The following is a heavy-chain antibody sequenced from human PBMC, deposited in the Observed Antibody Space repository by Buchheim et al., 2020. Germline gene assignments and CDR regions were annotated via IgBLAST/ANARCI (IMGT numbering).Heavy chain of an antibody. CDR1: GFTFSNAW. D-gene: IGHD6-19*01. V-gene: IGHV3-15*01. Sequence: EVQLVESGGGLVKPGGSLRLSCAASGFTFSNAWMSWVRQAPGKGLEWVGRIKSKTDGGTTDYAAPVKGRFTISRDDSKNTLYLQMNSLKTEDTAVYYCTTGVEVSGWYEGSRYYYGMDVWGQGTT. J-gene: IGHJ6*02. CDR2: IKSKTDGGTT. CDR3: TTGVEVSGWYEGSRYYYGMDV.